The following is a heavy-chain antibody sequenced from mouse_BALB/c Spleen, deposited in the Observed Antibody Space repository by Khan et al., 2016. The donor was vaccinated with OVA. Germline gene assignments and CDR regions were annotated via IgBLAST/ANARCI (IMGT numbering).Heavy chain of an antibody. J-gene: IGHJ2*01. Sequence: QVQLQQPGAELVKAGASVKMSCKASGYTFTSYWMHWVKQRLGQGLEWFAETNPSNGRTYYTEKFQSKATLTVDKSSSTAYMLLTGPTFEDSAVDYCARIKEIVATYFDYWGQGTTLTVSS. CDR1: GYTFTSYW. D-gene: IGHD1-1*01. CDR2: TNPSNGRT. CDR3: ARIKEIVATYFDY. V-gene: IGHV1S81*02.